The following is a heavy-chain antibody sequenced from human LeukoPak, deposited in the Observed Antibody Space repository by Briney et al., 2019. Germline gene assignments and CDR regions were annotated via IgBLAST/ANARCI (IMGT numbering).Heavy chain of an antibody. Sequence: GGSLRLSCAASGFTFSHYAMAWVRQPPGRGLEWVSFIRYDGRDTYYGDSVKGRSAISRDNSQKTLFLALSSLRPEDTAVYYCAKDIGYCSDTSCYTSHAFDVWGRGTMITVSS. V-gene: IGHV3-30*02. CDR3: AKDIGYCSDTSCYTSHAFDV. CDR1: GFTFSHYA. CDR2: IRYDGRDT. D-gene: IGHD2-2*02. J-gene: IGHJ3*01.